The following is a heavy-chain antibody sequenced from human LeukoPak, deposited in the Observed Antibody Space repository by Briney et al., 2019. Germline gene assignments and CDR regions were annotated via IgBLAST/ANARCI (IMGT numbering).Heavy chain of an antibody. CDR3: ARVLPDQHTVTAICDY. V-gene: IGHV3-21*01. Sequence: PGGSLRLSCAASGFTFSSYSMNWVRQAPGKGLERVSSISSSSSYIYYADSVKGRFTISRDNAKNSLYLQMNSLRAEDTAVYYCARVLPDQHTVTAICDYWGQGTLVTVSS. CDR2: ISSSSSYI. D-gene: IGHD2-21*02. CDR1: GFTFSSYS. J-gene: IGHJ4*02.